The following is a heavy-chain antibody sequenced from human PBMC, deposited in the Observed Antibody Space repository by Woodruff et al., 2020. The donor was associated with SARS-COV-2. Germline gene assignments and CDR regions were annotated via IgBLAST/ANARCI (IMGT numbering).Heavy chain of an antibody. CDR3: ARDGGFGDYYMDV. V-gene: IGHV1-69*01. Sequence: GIIPIFGTANYAQKFQGRVTITADESTSTAYMELSSLRSEDTAVYYCARDGGFGDYYMDVWGKGTTVTVSS. D-gene: IGHD3-10*01. CDR2: IIPIFGTA. J-gene: IGHJ6*03.